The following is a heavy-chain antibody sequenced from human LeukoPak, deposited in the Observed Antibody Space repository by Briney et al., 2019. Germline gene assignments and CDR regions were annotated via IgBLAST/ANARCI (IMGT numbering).Heavy chain of an antibody. CDR3: TASDTPGVDY. D-gene: IGHD5-18*01. CDR1: GFTFSSYW. Sequence: PGGSLRLSCAASGFTFSSYWMSWVRQAPGKGLEWVGRIKSKKFGETTDYAAPVKGRFTISRDDSKNMLYLQMNSLKTEDTAVFYCTASDTPGVDYWGQGTLLTVSS. V-gene: IGHV3-15*01. CDR2: IKSKKFGETT. J-gene: IGHJ4*02.